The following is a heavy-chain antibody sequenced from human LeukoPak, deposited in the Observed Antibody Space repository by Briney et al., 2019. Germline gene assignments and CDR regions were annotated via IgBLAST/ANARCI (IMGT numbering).Heavy chain of an antibody. Sequence: SETLSLTCTVPDASISSSYFYWSWIRQPPGKGLEWIGNVFHSGSTHYSPSLKSRATISVDTSRKQFSLRLSAATAADTAVYYCARQRGGSWVNDYWGQGTLVTVSS. D-gene: IGHD1-26*01. CDR2: VFHSGST. CDR1: DASISSSYFY. CDR3: ARQRGGSWVNDY. J-gene: IGHJ4*02. V-gene: IGHV4-39*01.